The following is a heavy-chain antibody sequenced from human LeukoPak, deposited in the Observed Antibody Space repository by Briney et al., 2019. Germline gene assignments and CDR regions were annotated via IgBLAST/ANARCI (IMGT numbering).Heavy chain of an antibody. V-gene: IGHV4-38-2*02. CDR2: IYHSGDT. CDR1: GYSVSSGYY. Sequence: SETLSLTCTVSGYSVSSGYYWGWIRQPPGKGLEWIASIYHSGDTYYNPSLKSRVTISVDTSKNQFSLKLSSVTAADTAVYYCARARYSYGFLYYFDYWGQGTLVTVSS. J-gene: IGHJ4*02. D-gene: IGHD5-18*01. CDR3: ARARYSYGFLYYFDY.